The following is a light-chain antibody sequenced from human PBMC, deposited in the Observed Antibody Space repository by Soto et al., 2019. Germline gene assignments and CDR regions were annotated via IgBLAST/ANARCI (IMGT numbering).Light chain of an antibody. CDR3: QSYDSSLNRAM. CDR1: TSNIGAGFD. Sequence: QSVLTQPPSVSGAPGQRVTISCTGSTSNIGAGFDVHWYQQLPGTAPRLLIYGNRNRPSGVPDRFSGSKSGTSASLAITGLQAEDEADYYCQSYDSSLNRAMLGGGTQLTVL. J-gene: IGLJ7*01. V-gene: IGLV1-40*01. CDR2: GNR.